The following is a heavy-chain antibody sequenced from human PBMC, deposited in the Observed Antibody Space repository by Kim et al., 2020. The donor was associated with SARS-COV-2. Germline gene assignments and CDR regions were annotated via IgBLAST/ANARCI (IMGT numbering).Heavy chain of an antibody. Sequence: GGSLRLSCAASGFTFSDYYMSWIRQAPGKGLEWVSYISSSGSTIYYADPVKGRFTISRDNAKNSLYLQMNSLRAEDTAVYYCARVITMVRGVIIISPYGMDVWGQGTTVTVSS. D-gene: IGHD3-10*01. J-gene: IGHJ6*02. CDR1: GFTFSDYY. CDR3: ARVITMVRGVIIISPYGMDV. CDR2: ISSSGSTI. V-gene: IGHV3-11*04.